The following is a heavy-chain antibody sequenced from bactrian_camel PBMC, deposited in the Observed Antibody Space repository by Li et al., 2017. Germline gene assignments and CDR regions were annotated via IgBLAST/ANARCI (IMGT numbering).Heavy chain of an antibody. CDR1: GYTYNGYC. CDR2: LDADGQT. V-gene: IGHV3S9*01. D-gene: IGHD6*01. CDR3: ATPPPWLGAVGGSWYGPTFGY. J-gene: IGHJ6*01. Sequence: QVQLVESGGGSVQSGGSLKLSCVASGYTYNGYCKGWFRQGRGKGRETIAQLDADGQTTYDDSVRGRFTISRDNAKNTVYLQLNSLKTEDMAMYYCATPPPWLGAVGGSWYGPTFGYWGQGTQVTVS.